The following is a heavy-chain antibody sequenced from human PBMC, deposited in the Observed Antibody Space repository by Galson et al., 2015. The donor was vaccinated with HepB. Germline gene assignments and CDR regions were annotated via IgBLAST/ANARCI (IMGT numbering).Heavy chain of an antibody. CDR1: GFTFSSYG. J-gene: IGHJ5*02. CDR2: ISYDGSNK. CDR3: AKGGRQLVPRHWFDP. V-gene: IGHV3-30*18. D-gene: IGHD6-13*01. Sequence: SLRLSCAASGFTFSSYGMHWVRQAPGKGLEWVAVISYDGSNKYYADSVKGRFTISRDNSKSTLYLQMNSLRAEDTAVYYCAKGGRQLVPRHWFDPWGQGTLVTVSS.